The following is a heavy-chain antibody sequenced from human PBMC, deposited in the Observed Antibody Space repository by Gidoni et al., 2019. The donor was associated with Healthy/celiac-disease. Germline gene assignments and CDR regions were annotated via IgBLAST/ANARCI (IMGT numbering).Heavy chain of an antibody. V-gene: IGHV6-1*01. J-gene: IGHJ6*02. Sequence: QVQLQQSGPGLVKPSQTLSLTCAISGDSVSSHSAAWNWIRQSPSRGLEWLGRTYYRSKWYNDYAVSVKSRITINPDTSKNQFSLQLNSVTPEDTAVYYCARDLSPIAARLPLLGGMDVWGQGTTVTVSS. CDR3: ARDLSPIAARLPLLGGMDV. CDR1: GDSVSSHSAA. D-gene: IGHD6-6*01. CDR2: TYYRSKWYN.